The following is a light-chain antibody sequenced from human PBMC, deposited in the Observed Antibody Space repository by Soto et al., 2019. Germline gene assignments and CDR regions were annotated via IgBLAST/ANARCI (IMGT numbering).Light chain of an antibody. Sequence: DIHMTQSPSTLSASVGDRVTITCRASQSISSWLAWYQQKPGKAPKLLIYDASSVESGVPSRFSGSGSGTEFNLTISSLQPDDFATYYCQQYNRYPLTFGQGPRLEIQ. CDR3: QQYNRYPLT. V-gene: IGKV1-5*01. CDR2: DAS. CDR1: QSISSW. J-gene: IGKJ5*01.